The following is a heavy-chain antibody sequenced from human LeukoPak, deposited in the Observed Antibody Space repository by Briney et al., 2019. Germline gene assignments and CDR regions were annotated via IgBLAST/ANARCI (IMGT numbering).Heavy chain of an antibody. CDR2: ISSSSSTI. Sequence: GGSLRLSCAASGFTFSSYSMNWVRQAPGKGLEWVSYISSSSSTIYYADSVKGRFTISRDNAKNSLYLQMNSLSAEDTAVYYCARLRGRVDYWGQGTLVTVSS. V-gene: IGHV3-48*01. D-gene: IGHD3-10*01. CDR3: ARLRGRVDY. CDR1: GFTFSSYS. J-gene: IGHJ4*02.